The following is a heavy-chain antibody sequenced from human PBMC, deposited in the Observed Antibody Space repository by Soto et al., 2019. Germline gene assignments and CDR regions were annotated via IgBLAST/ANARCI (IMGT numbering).Heavy chain of an antibody. CDR1: GYTFSDFD. J-gene: IGHJ6*02. V-gene: IGHV1-8*01. D-gene: IGHD2-21*01. Sequence: QAHLEQSGAEVKRPGAAVKVSCKASGYTFSDFDINWLRQASGQGPEWMGGMNAKSGDTFFAQRFQGKFNMTRDTSLSTAYMEVGSLTSDDTAIYFCARGNPFNSAGFDVWGQGPTVAVSS. CDR2: MNAKSGDT. CDR3: ARGNPFNSAGFDV.